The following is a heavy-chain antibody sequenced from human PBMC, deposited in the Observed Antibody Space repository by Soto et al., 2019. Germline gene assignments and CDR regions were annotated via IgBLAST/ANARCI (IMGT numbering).Heavy chain of an antibody. CDR1: GLTFSTYV. V-gene: IGHV3-23*01. J-gene: IGHJ2*01. CDR2: ISGSGIDT. CDR3: AKRRGDGYFDL. Sequence: EVYLLESGGGSAQPGGSLRLSCAASGLTFSTYVMSWVRQAPGQGLEWVSAISGSGIDTYYAVSVKGRFTISRDNSKNTLYLQVNSLRAEDTAIYYCAKRRGDGYFDLWGRGTLVTVSS. D-gene: IGHD7-27*01.